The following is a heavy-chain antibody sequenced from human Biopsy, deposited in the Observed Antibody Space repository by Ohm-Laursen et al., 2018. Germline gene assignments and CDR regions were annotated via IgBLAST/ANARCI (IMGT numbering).Heavy chain of an antibody. CDR3: ARDPLNGHKHFDY. Sequence: ASVKISCKASSYTFTDYNIHWMRQAPGQGLEWLGYINCKTGATNYAQKFQGTVTMTRDTPISTAYLALGSLRSADTAIYYCARDPLNGHKHFDYWGQGSLVTVSS. CDR1: SYTFTDYN. D-gene: IGHD2-8*01. V-gene: IGHV1-2*02. CDR2: INCKTGAT. J-gene: IGHJ4*02.